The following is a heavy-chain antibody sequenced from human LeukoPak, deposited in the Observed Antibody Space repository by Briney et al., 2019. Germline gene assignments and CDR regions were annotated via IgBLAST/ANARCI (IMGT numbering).Heavy chain of an antibody. Sequence: SETLSLTCTVYGGSFSGSYWSWIRQPPGKGLEWIGDINHSGSTNYNPSLKSRVTISVDTSKNQFSLKLSSVTAADTAVYYCAMVVTATIDYWGQGTLVTVSS. V-gene: IGHV4-34*01. CDR3: AMVVTATIDY. CDR2: INHSGST. D-gene: IGHD2-21*02. J-gene: IGHJ4*02. CDR1: GGSFSGSY.